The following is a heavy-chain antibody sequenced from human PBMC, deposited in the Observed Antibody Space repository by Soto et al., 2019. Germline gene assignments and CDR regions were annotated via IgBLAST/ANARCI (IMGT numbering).Heavy chain of an antibody. CDR2: ISSSGSTI. J-gene: IGHJ4*02. Sequence: PGGSLRLSCAASGFTFSDYYMSWIRQAPGKGLEWVSYISSSGSTIYYADAVKGRLTISRDNAKNSLYLQMNSLRAEDTAVYYCARENRDAGSIRYWGQGALVTVSS. D-gene: IGHD1-26*01. CDR3: ARENRDAGSIRY. CDR1: GFTFSDYY. V-gene: IGHV3-11*01.